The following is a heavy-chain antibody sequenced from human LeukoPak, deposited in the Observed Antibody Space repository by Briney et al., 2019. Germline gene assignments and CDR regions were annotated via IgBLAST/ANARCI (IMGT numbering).Heavy chain of an antibody. Sequence: PGGSLRLSCAASGFTFSDYYMSWIRQAPGKGLEWVSYISSSGSTKYYADSVKGRFTISRDNAKNSLYLQMNSLRAEDTAVYYCARESSGWYDPVNAFDIWGQGTMVTVSS. CDR1: GFTFSDYY. D-gene: IGHD6-19*01. CDR3: ARESSGWYDPVNAFDI. CDR2: ISSSGSTK. V-gene: IGHV3-11*04. J-gene: IGHJ3*02.